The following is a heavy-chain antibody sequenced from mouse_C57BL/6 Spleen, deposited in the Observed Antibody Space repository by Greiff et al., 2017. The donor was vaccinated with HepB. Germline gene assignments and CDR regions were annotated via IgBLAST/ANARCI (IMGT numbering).Heavy chain of an antibody. Sequence: EGKLVESGGGLVKPGGSLKLSCAASGFTFSSYAMSLVRQTPEKRLGWVATISDGGSYTYYPDNVKGRFTISRDNAKNNLYLQMSHLKSEDTAMYYCARDRKLGLFAYWGQGTLVTVSA. CDR3: ARDRKLGLFAY. J-gene: IGHJ3*01. D-gene: IGHD4-1*01. V-gene: IGHV5-4*01. CDR1: GFTFSSYA. CDR2: ISDGGSYT.